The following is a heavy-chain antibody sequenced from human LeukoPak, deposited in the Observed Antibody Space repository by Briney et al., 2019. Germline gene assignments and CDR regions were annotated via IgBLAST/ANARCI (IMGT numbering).Heavy chain of an antibody. D-gene: IGHD3-10*01. CDR3: ARHPRGVRGPFYYFDY. J-gene: IGHJ4*02. Sequence: PSETLSLTCTVSGGSISSYYWSWIRQPPGKGLEWIGYIYYSGSTNYNPSLKSRVTISVDTSKNQFSLKLSSVTAADTAVYYCARHPRGVRGPFYYFDYWGQGTLVTVSS. CDR2: IYYSGST. V-gene: IGHV4-59*08. CDR1: GGSISSYY.